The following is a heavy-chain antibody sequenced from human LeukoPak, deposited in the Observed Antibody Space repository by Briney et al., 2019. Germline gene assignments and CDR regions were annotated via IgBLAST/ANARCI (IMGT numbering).Heavy chain of an antibody. J-gene: IGHJ4*02. Sequence: KSSETLSLTCTVSGDSISSYYWSWLRQPPGKGLEWLGYIYTSGSTNYNPSLKSRVTISVDTSKNQFSLKLSSVTAADTAVYYCARHKAAAGIFDYWGQGTLVTVSS. CDR1: GDSISSYY. D-gene: IGHD6-13*01. V-gene: IGHV4-4*09. CDR2: IYTSGST. CDR3: ARHKAAAGIFDY.